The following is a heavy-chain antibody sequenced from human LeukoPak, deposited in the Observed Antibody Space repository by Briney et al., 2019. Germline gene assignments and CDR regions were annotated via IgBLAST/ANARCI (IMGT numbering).Heavy chain of an antibody. J-gene: IGHJ4*02. CDR3: AKDSYDTSI. CDR1: GGSISSYY. Sequence: SETLSLTCSVSGGSISSYYWSWIRQPPGKGLEWIGYIYYSGRTNYNPSLKSRVTISVDTSKNQFSLTLSSVTAADTAVYYCAKDSYDTSIWGQGTLVTVSS. CDR2: IYYSGRT. D-gene: IGHD3-22*01. V-gene: IGHV4-59*01.